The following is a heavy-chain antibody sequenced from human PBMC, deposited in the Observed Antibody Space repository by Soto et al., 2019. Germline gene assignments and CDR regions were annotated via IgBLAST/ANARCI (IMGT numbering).Heavy chain of an antibody. CDR1: GYTFTSYA. D-gene: IGHD4-17*01. Sequence: ASVKVSCKASGYTFTSYAMHWVRQAPGQRLEWMGWINADNGNTNYSQKLQGRVTMTTDTSTSTAYMELRSLRSEDTAVYYCARDRPSLTTVSPFDYWGQGTLVTVSS. V-gene: IGHV1-3*01. J-gene: IGHJ4*02. CDR3: ARDRPSLTTVSPFDY. CDR2: INADNGNT.